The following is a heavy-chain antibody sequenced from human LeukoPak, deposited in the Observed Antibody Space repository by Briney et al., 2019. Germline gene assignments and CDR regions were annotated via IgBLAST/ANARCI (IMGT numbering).Heavy chain of an antibody. CDR1: GGTFSSYA. J-gene: IGHJ6*02. V-gene: IGHV1-69*13. Sequence: GASVKVSCKASGGTFSSYAISWVRQAPGQGLEWMGGIIPIFGTANYAQKFQGRVTITADESTSTAYMELSSLRSEDTAVYYCARGYDSSGYYSLYYYYYGMDVWGQGTTVTVSS. CDR2: IIPIFGTA. D-gene: IGHD3-22*01. CDR3: ARGYDSSGYYSLYYYYYGMDV.